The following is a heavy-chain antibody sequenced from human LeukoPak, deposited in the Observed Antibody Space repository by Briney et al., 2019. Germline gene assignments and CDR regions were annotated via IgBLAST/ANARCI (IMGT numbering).Heavy chain of an antibody. CDR1: GYTFTKSY. Sequence: ASVKVSCKASGYTFTKSYIHWVRQAPGQRLEWMGLINPGGDNTNYAQNFQGRVTMTSDTSARTVYTELSSLRSEDTAIYYCARIRDGYNDAYDIWGQGTVVTVPS. CDR3: ARIRDGYNDAYDI. CDR2: INPGGDNT. D-gene: IGHD5-24*01. V-gene: IGHV1-46*01. J-gene: IGHJ3*02.